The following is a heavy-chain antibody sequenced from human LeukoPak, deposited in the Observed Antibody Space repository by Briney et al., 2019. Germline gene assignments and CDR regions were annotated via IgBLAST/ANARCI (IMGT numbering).Heavy chain of an antibody. Sequence: PSETLSLTCAVYGGSFSGYYWSWIRQPPGKGLEWIGEINHSGSTNYNPSLKSRVTISVDTSKNQFSLKLSSVTAADTAVYYCARCLVVPRYYYYYMDVWGKGTTVAVSS. D-gene: IGHD2-2*01. CDR2: INHSGST. J-gene: IGHJ6*03. CDR1: GGSFSGYY. V-gene: IGHV4-34*01. CDR3: ARCLVVPRYYYYYMDV.